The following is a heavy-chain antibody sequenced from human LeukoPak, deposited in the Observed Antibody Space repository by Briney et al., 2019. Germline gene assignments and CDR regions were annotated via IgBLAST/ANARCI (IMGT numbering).Heavy chain of an antibody. Sequence: GGSLRLSCAASGFTFNIYAMSWVRLAPGKELDWVSAIRGNGGSTYYADSVKGRFTVSRDNSQNALYLQMNSLRAEDTAVYYCAKFSSYSSGWYEDWGQGTLVTVSS. CDR1: GFTFNIYA. V-gene: IGHV3-23*01. CDR3: AKFSSYSSGWYED. D-gene: IGHD6-19*01. J-gene: IGHJ4*02. CDR2: IRGNGGST.